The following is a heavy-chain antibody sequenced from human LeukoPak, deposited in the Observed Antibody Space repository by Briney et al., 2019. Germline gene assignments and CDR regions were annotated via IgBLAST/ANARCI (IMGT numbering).Heavy chain of an antibody. Sequence: PGGSLRLSCAASGFTFSSYAMSGVRQAPGEGLECVSAISGSGGSTYYADSVKGRFTISRHNSKNTLYLQMNSLRAEDTAVYYCAILTRGYLTRNWFDLWGQGTLVTVSS. CDR3: AILTRGYLTRNWFDL. J-gene: IGHJ5*02. D-gene: IGHD6-13*01. V-gene: IGHV3-23*01. CDR2: ISGSGGST. CDR1: GFTFSSYA.